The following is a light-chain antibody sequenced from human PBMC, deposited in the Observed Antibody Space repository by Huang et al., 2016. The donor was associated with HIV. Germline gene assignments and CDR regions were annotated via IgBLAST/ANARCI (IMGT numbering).Light chain of an antibody. CDR2: AAS. CDR1: QSISSY. Sequence: DIQMTQSPSSLSASVGDRVTITCRASQSISSYLNWYQQKPGKAPKLLIYAASSLQSGVPSRFSGSGSGTDFTLTISSLQPADFATYYCQQSYSTPWLTFGGGTKVEIK. J-gene: IGKJ4*01. CDR3: QQSYSTPWLT. V-gene: IGKV1-39*01.